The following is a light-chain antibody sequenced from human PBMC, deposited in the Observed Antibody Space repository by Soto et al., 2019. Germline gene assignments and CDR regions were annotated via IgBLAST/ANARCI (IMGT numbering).Light chain of an antibody. J-gene: IGLJ2*01. CDR2: EVN. Sequence: QSVLTQPASVSGSPGQSITISCTGTSSDIGGYKYVSWYQQHPDKAPKLMIYEVNKRPSGVSNRFSGSKSGNTASLTISGLQAEDEADYYCSSYTTYTTVIFGGGTKLTVL. CDR3: SSYTTYTTVI. CDR1: SSDIGGYKY. V-gene: IGLV2-14*01.